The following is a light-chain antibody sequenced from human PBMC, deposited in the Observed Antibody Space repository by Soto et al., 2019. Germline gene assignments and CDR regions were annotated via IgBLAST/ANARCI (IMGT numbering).Light chain of an antibody. CDR2: KAS. CDR1: QSINSW. CDR3: QHYNGY. J-gene: IGKJ2*01. Sequence: DIQMTQSPSTLSASVGDRVTITCRASQSINSWLAWYQQKPGKAPKLLIHKASILQSGAPSRFSGSESGTEFTLTISSLQPDDFATYYCQHYNGYFGQGTKVDIK. V-gene: IGKV1-5*03.